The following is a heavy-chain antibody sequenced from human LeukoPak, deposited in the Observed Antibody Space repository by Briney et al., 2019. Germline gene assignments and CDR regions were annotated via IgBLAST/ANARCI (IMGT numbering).Heavy chain of an antibody. Sequence: PSETLSLTCTVSGDSISTSNSYWGWIRQPPGKGLEWIGSIYYSGNTNYNPSLKSRLTMSVDTSKNQFSLKLNSVTAADTAVYYCARSFYYGSGLDYWGRGILVSVSS. CDR2: IYYSGNT. CDR1: GDSISTSNSY. CDR3: ARSFYYGSGLDY. V-gene: IGHV4-39*07. D-gene: IGHD3-10*01. J-gene: IGHJ4*02.